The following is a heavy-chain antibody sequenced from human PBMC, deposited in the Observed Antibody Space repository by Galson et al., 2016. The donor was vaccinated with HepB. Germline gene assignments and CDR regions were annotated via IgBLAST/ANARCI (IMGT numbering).Heavy chain of an antibody. J-gene: IGHJ3*02. V-gene: IGHV3-23*01. Sequence: SLRLSCAASGFTFSSYAMSWVRQAPGKGLEWVSAISAGGGSTYYADSVKGRFTISRNNSKNTLYLQMNSLRAEDTAVYYCARDRNYYDGSSYYDVFDIWGQGTMVTVSS. D-gene: IGHD3-22*01. CDR3: ARDRNYYDGSSYYDVFDI. CDR2: ISAGGGST. CDR1: GFTFSSYA.